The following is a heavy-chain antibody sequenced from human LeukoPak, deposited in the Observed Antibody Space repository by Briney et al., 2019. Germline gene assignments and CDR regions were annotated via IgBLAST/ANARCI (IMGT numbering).Heavy chain of an antibody. V-gene: IGHV1-18*01. CDR2: ISAYNGNT. Sequence: APVKVSCKASGYTFTSYGINWVRQAPGQGLEWMGWISAYNGNTNYAQKLQGRVTMTTDTSTSTAYMELRSLRSDDTAVYYCARRGTIVVVPAAISYYYYGMDVWGQGTTVTVSS. D-gene: IGHD2-2*02. CDR3: ARRGTIVVVPAAISYYYYGMDV. CDR1: GYTFTSYG. J-gene: IGHJ6*02.